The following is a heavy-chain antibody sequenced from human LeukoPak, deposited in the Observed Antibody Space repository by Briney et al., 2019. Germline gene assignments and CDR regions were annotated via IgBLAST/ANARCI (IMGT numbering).Heavy chain of an antibody. Sequence: ASVKVSCKASGYTFTGYYMHWVRQAPGRGLEWMGWINPNSGGTNYAQKFQGRVTMTRDTSISTAYMELSRLRSDDTAVYYCASGVTTVTIDAFDIWGQGTMVTVSS. CDR1: GYTFTGYY. J-gene: IGHJ3*02. D-gene: IGHD4-17*01. CDR3: ASGVTTVTIDAFDI. CDR2: INPNSGGT. V-gene: IGHV1-2*02.